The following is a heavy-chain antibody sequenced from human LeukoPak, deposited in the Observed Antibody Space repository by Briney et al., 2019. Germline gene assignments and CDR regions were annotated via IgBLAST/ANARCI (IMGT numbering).Heavy chain of an antibody. V-gene: IGHV1-46*01. D-gene: IGHD2-21*02. CDR1: GYTFTSYF. J-gene: IGHJ3*02. CDR2: INPTGGST. CDR3: ARGRVTATDGFDI. Sequence: EASVKVSCKASGYTFTSYFIHWVRQDPGEGLEWMGIINPTGGSTRYAQKFQGRVTMTRDTSTSTVYMELSSLRSEDTAVYYCARGRVTATDGFDIWGQGTTVIVSS.